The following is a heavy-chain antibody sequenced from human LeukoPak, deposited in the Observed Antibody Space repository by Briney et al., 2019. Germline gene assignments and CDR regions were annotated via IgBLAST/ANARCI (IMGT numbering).Heavy chain of an antibody. Sequence: GGSLRLSCAASGFIFSSYWMSWVRQAPGKGLEWVANIKQDGSEKYYVDSVKGRFTISRDNAKNSLYLQMNSLRAEDTAVYYCARENEGRAYYYDSSGHYDYWGQGTLVTVSS. V-gene: IGHV3-7*01. J-gene: IGHJ4*02. CDR2: IKQDGSEK. D-gene: IGHD3-22*01. CDR1: GFIFSSYW. CDR3: ARENEGRAYYYDSSGHYDY.